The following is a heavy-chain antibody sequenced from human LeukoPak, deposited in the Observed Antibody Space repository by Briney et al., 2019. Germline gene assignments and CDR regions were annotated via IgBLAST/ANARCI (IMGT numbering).Heavy chain of an antibody. V-gene: IGHV1-18*01. CDR2: ISGFNGNT. Sequence: GASVKVSCKASGYTFASSGLNWARQAPGQGLEWMGWISGFNGNTKYAQKFQGRVTMTTDTSTSTAYMELRSLRSDDTAVYYCAREVSGSFDYWGQGTLVTVSS. CDR1: GYTFASSG. D-gene: IGHD5-12*01. J-gene: IGHJ4*02. CDR3: AREVSGSFDY.